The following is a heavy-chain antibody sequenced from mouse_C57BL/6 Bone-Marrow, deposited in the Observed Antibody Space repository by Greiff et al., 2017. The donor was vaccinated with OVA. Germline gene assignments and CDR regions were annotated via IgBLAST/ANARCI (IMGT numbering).Heavy chain of an antibody. D-gene: IGHD1-1*01. Sequence: EVQGVESGGGLVKPGGSLKLSCAASGFTFSSYAMSWVRQTPEKRLEWVATISDGGSYTYYPDNVKGRFTISRDNAKNNLYLQMSHLKSEDTAMYYCARSPYCLFAYWGQGTLVTVSA. CDR2: ISDGGSYT. CDR3: ARSPYCLFAY. J-gene: IGHJ3*01. V-gene: IGHV5-4*01. CDR1: GFTFSSYA.